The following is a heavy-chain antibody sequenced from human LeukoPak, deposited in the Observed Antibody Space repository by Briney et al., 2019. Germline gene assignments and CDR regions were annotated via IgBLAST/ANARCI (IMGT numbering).Heavy chain of an antibody. J-gene: IGHJ4*02. CDR1: GYTFTSYA. CDR3: ARGPGGDYAPFDY. D-gene: IGHD4-17*01. V-gene: IGHV1-3*01. CDR2: INAGNGNT. Sequence: GASVKVSCKASGYTFTSYAMHWVRQAPRQRLEWMGWINAGNGNTEYSQKFRGRVTITRDTSASTAYMELSSLISEDTAVYYCARGPGGDYAPFDYWGQGTLVTVSS.